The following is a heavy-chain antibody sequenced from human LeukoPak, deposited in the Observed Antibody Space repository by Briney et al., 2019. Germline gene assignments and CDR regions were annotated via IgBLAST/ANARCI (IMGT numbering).Heavy chain of an antibody. J-gene: IGHJ5*02. CDR1: GGSISSSNW. D-gene: IGHD2-2*01. CDR3: ARSEVVPAATARDGGYNWFDP. CDR2: IYHSGST. Sequence: PSGTLSLTCAVPGGSISSSNWWSWVRQPPGKGLEWIGEIYHSGSTNYNPSLKSRVTISVDKSKNQFSLKLSSVTAADTAVYYCARSEVVPAATARDGGYNWFDPWGQGTLVTVSS. V-gene: IGHV4-4*02.